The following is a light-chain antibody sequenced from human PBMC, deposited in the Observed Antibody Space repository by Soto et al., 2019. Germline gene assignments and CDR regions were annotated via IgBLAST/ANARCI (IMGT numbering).Light chain of an antibody. J-gene: IGKJ1*01. CDR3: QQYNNWPGT. CDR2: GAS. Sequence: EIVLTQSPGTLSVSPGERATLSCGAGQSVSSKLAWYQQKPGQAPRLLFYGASTGATGIPARFSGSGSETEFTLSVSSLQSEDFAVYYCQQYNNWPGTFGQGTKVEIK. V-gene: IGKV3-15*01. CDR1: QSVSSK.